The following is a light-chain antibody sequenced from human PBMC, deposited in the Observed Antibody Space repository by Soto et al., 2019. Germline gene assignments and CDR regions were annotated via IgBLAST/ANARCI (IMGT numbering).Light chain of an antibody. V-gene: IGLV2-14*03. J-gene: IGLJ3*02. Sequence: QSALTQPASVSGSPGQAITISCTGISSDGGGYNYVSWYQQHPGKAPKIMIYDVSHRPTGVSNRFSGSKSGNTASLSISGLQAEDEADYCCSSYTRRSTGVFCGGTELTFL. CDR3: SSYTRRSTGV. CDR1: SSDGGGYNY. CDR2: DVS.